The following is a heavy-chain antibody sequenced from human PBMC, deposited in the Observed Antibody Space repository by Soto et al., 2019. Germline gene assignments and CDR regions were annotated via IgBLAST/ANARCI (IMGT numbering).Heavy chain of an antibody. CDR1: GDSFTRHC. Sequence: ESLKISCKGSGDSFTRHCSRWAPQMPGKGLEWMGRIDPSDSYTNYSPSFQGNVTISADKSISTAYLQWSSLKASDTAMYYCERPVIAAAGTGIFDYWGRGSLASVSS. CDR2: IDPSDSYT. J-gene: IGHJ4*02. D-gene: IGHD6-13*01. CDR3: ERPVIAAAGTGIFDY. V-gene: IGHV5-10-1*01.